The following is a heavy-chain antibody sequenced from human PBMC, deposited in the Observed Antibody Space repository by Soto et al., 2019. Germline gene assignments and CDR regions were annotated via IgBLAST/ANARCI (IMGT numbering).Heavy chain of an antibody. CDR2: LSGSGGAT. D-gene: IGHD2-15*01. CDR1: GFTFNNYG. V-gene: IGHV3-23*01. CDR3: ARDSRYCSGGSCPFDY. Sequence: GGSLRLSCSASGFTFNNYGMIWVRRAPGKGLEWVSSLSGSGGATYYADSVRGRFTISRDNSNNTLFLQMNNLRVEDTAVYSCARDSRYCSGGSCPFDYWGQGVLVTVSS. J-gene: IGHJ4*02.